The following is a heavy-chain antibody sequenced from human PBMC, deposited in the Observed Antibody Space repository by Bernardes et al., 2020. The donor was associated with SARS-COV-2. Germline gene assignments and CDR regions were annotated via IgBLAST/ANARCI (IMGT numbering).Heavy chain of an antibody. CDR1: GGSFSGYY. CDR2: INHSGST. J-gene: IGHJ5*02. CDR3: ARSAKGRAYGSGSYSLRGFDP. V-gene: IGHV4-34*01. D-gene: IGHD3-10*01. Sequence: SEPLSLTCAVYGGSFSGYYWSWIRQPPGKGLEWIGEINHSGSTNYNPSLKSRVTISVDTSKNQFSLKLSSVTAADTAVYYCARSAKGRAYGSGSYSLRGFDPWGQGTLVTVSS.